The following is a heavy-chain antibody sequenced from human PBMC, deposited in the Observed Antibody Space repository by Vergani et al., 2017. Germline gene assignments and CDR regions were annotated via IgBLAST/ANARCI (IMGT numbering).Heavy chain of an antibody. CDR2: INPNSGGT. CDR3: ARLGCSSTSCYTRPNYFDY. CDR1: GYTFTGYY. Sequence: QVQLVQSGAEVQKPGASVKVSCKASGYTFTGYYMHWVRQAPGQGLEWMGWINPNSGGTNYAQKFQGRVTMTRDTSISTAYMELSRLRSDDTAVYYFARLGCSSTSCYTRPNYFDYWGQGTLVTVSS. V-gene: IGHV1-2*02. J-gene: IGHJ4*02. D-gene: IGHD2-2*02.